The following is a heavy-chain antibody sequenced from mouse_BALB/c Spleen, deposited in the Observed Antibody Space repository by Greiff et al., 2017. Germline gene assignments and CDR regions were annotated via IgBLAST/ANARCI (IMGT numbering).Heavy chain of an antibody. Sequence: QVQLQQPGAELVKPGASVKLSCKASGYTFTSYWMHWVKQRPGQGLEWIGEINPSNGRTNYNEKFKSKATLTVDKSSSTAYMQLSSLTSEDSAVYYCARGEGNYDFDYWGQGTTLTVSS. CDR1: GYTFTSYW. CDR3: ARGEGNYDFDY. D-gene: IGHD2-1*01. J-gene: IGHJ2*01. CDR2: INPSNGRT. V-gene: IGHV1S81*02.